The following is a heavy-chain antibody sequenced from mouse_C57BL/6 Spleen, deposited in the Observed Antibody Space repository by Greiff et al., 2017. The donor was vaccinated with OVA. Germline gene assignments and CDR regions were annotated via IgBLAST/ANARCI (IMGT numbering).Heavy chain of an antibody. CDR3: ARPADSSGTGFAY. D-gene: IGHD3-2*02. CDR1: GYTFTDYY. Sequence: EVQLQQSGPVLVKPGASVKMSCKASGYTFTDYYMNWVKQSHGKSLEWIGVINPYNGGTSYNQKFKGKATLTVDKSSSTAYMELNSLTSEDSAVYYCARPADSSGTGFAYWGQGTLVTVSA. J-gene: IGHJ3*01. CDR2: INPYNGGT. V-gene: IGHV1-19*01.